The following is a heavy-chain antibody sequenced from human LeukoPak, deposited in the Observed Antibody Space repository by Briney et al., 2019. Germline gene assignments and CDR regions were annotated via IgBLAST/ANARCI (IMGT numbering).Heavy chain of an antibody. V-gene: IGHV3-11*01. D-gene: IGHD2/OR15-2a*01. CDR2: ISSGGDIM. CDR1: GLRFSDYY. CDR3: ATNLIGAGEYFQQ. J-gene: IGHJ1*01. Sequence: GGSLRLSCAASGLRFSDYYVSWIRQAPGKGLQWVSYISSGGDIMHYADSVKGRFTSSRDNAKNSGYLEMNSLGAEDTAVYYCATNLIGAGEYFQQWGQGALVTVSS.